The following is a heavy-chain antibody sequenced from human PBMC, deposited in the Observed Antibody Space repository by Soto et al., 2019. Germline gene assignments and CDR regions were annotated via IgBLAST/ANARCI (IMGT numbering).Heavy chain of an antibody. CDR3: DRARGGYGLFDS. CDR2: IYPSGMP. CDR1: GGSISNAAYS. Sequence: ASETLSLTCTVSGGSISNAAYSWSWIRQPPGKGLEWIGYIYPSGMPFYNPSLRSRVTISIDRSNDQFSLNLKSVTAADTAVYYCDRARGGYGLFDSWGQETLVTVSS. D-gene: IGHD5-18*01. V-gene: IGHV4-30-2*01. J-gene: IGHJ4*02.